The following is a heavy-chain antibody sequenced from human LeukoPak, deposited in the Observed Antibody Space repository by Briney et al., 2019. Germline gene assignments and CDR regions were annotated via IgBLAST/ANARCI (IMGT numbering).Heavy chain of an antibody. CDR2: VSTNGDVT. CDR3: AKLSLSGRSQSADY. Sequence: SGGSLRLSCVASGFTFTSDTMNWVRQAPGMGLEWVSVVSTNGDVTFYADSVKGRFTISRDNSKNTLFLQMNSLRAEDTAVYYCAKLSLSGRSQSADYWGQGTLVTVSS. V-gene: IGHV3-23*01. J-gene: IGHJ4*02. CDR1: GFTFTSDT. D-gene: IGHD3-10*01.